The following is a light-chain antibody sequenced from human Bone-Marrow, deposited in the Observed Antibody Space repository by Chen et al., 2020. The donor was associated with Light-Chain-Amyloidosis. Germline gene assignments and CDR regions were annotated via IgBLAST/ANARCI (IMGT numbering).Light chain of an antibody. CDR3: QSTDSTATYGV. J-gene: IGLJ3*02. V-gene: IGLV3-25*03. Sequence: SYELTQPPSVSVSPGQTARITCSGDALPKQYVYWFQQKPGQAPVLVMYKDNERPSGTPARFSGSSSGTTVTLTISRVQTEDEADYYCQSTDSTATYGVFGGGTQLTVL. CDR2: KDN. CDR1: ALPKQY.